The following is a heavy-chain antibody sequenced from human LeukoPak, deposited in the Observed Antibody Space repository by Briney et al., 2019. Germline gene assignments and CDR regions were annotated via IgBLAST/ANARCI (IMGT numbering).Heavy chain of an antibody. V-gene: IGHV4-34*01. D-gene: IGHD3-9*01. J-gene: IGHJ4*02. CDR1: GFTFSTFA. CDR2: INHSGST. CDR3: ARGLRGLRYFDWVDMRLFATGFDY. Sequence: MAGGSLRLSCAASGFTFSTFAMIWVRQPPGKGLEWIGEINHSGSTNYNPSLKSRVTISVDTSKNQFSLKLSSVTAADTAVYYCARGLRGLRYFDWVDMRLFATGFDYWGQGTLVTVSS.